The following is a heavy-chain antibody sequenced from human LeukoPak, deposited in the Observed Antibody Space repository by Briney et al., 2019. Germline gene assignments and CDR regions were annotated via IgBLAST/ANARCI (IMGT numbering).Heavy chain of an antibody. D-gene: IGHD6-19*01. V-gene: IGHV3-11*04. CDR2: ISSSSSTI. J-gene: IGHJ4*02. CDR1: GFTFSDYY. CDR3: ARGTDSSGWWYFDY. Sequence: GGSLRLSCAASGFTFSDYYMSWIRQAPGKGLEWVSYISSSSSTIYYADSVKGRFTISRDNAKNSLYLQMNTLRAEDSALYYCARGTDSSGWWYFDYWGQGTLVTVSS.